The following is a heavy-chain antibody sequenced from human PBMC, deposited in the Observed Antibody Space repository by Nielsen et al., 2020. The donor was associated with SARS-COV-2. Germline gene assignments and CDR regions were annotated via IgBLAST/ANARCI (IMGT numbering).Heavy chain of an antibody. J-gene: IGHJ4*02. CDR3: AGGVPPTGMLFDF. Sequence: TLSLTCGVYVAPLRDYLCYPFRQSPGKGLEWIGQIGHSGNTNYNPSLKSRVTMSVDTSKRQFSLKLNSVTAADAADYYCAGGVPPTGMLFDFWGLGTRVIVSS. D-gene: IGHD1-1*01. CDR1: VAPLRDYL. V-gene: IGHV4-34*01. CDR2: IGHSGNT.